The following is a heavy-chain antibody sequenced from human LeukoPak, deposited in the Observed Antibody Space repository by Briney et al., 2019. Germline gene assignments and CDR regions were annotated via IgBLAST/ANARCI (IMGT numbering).Heavy chain of an antibody. CDR3: ARDRSSGYYAQDAFDI. CDR2: IIPIFGTA. CDR1: GGTFSSYA. V-gene: IGHV1-69*13. Sequence: SVKVSCTASGGTFSSYAISWVRQAPGQGLEWMGGIIPIFGTANYAQKFQGRVTITADESTSTAYMELSSLRSEDTAVYYCARDRSSGYYAQDAFDIWGQGTMVTVSS. D-gene: IGHD3-22*01. J-gene: IGHJ3*02.